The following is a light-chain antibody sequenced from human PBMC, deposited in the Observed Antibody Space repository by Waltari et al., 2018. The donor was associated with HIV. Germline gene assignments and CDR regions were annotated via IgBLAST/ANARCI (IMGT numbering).Light chain of an antibody. CDR2: AAS. V-gene: IGKV1-39*01. J-gene: IGKJ3*01. CDR3: QQTYSGIT. Sequence: DVQVTQSPSSLSASVGDRVTITCRASQNIDNFLNWYQQKSGRAPKLLIYAASSLQNGVPSRFSARGSGTDFTLTISSVQPEDFATYFCQQTYSGITFGPGTQVDV. CDR1: QNIDNF.